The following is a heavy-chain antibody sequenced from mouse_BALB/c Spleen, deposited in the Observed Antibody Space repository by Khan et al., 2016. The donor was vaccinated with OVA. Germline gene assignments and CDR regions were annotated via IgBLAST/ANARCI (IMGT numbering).Heavy chain of an antibody. J-gene: IGHJ3*01. Sequence: VQLQESGPELVRPGVSVKISCKGADYTFTDYPMHWVQQSHVKSLEWIGAVSTYYGNANYNQKFKGKAIMTVDKSSSTVYMELARLTSDDSAIYYCARDDGYSLFAYWGQGTLVTVSA. V-gene: IGHV1S137*01. CDR2: VSTYYGNA. CDR1: DYTFTDYP. D-gene: IGHD2-3*01. CDR3: ARDDGYSLFAY.